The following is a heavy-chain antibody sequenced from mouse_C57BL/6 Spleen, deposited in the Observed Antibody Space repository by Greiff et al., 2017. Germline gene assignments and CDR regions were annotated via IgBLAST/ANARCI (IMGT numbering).Heavy chain of an antibody. V-gene: IGHV5-6*01. CDR3: ASNAAWFAY. CDR2: ISSGGSYT. CDR1: GFTFSSYG. J-gene: IGHJ3*01. Sequence: EVKLMESGGDLVKPGGSLKLSCAASGFTFSSYGMSWVRQTPDKRLEWVASISSGGSYTYYPYSVKGRFTISRDNAKNTLYLQMSSLKSEDTAIYYCASNAAWFAYWGQGTLVTVSA.